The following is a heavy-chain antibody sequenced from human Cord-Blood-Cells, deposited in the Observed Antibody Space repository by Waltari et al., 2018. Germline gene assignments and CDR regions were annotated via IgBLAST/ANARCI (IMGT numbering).Heavy chain of an antibody. CDR3: ARDMHERHDYGGNYFDY. J-gene: IGHJ4*02. D-gene: IGHD4-17*01. Sequence: QVQLVQSGAEVKKPGSSVKVSCKASGGTFSSYASSWVPQAPGQGLECMGGIIPIFGTANYAQKFQGRVTLTADESTSTAYMELSSLRSEDTAVYYCARDMHERHDYGGNYFDYWGQGTLVTVSS. CDR1: GGTFSSYA. V-gene: IGHV1-69*01. CDR2: IIPIFGTA.